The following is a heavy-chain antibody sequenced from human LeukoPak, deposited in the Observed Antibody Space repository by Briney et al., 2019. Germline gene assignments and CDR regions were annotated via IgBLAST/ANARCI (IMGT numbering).Heavy chain of an antibody. V-gene: IGHV4-39*01. J-gene: IGHJ4*02. Sequence: SSETLSLTCTVSGGSISSNSYYWVWIRQPPGKGLEWIGSISYSGSPYYNPSLTSRVTISADTSKNQFSLKLNSVTAADTAVYYCARKDGTLFGYWGQGTLVTVSS. CDR3: ARKDGTLFGY. CDR1: GGSISSNSYY. CDR2: ISYSGSP. D-gene: IGHD1-1*01.